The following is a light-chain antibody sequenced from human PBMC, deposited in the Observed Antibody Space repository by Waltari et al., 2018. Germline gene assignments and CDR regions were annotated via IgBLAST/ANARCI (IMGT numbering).Light chain of an antibody. J-gene: IGLJ1*01. CDR2: DVS. Sequence: QSALTQPRSVSGSPGQSVTISCTGASGDVGGYNYVSWYQQPPGKAPKLMIYDVSKRPSGVPDRFFGSKSSDTASLTISGLRAEDEADYYCGSYAGRYSYVFGTGTKVTVL. CDR3: GSYAGRYSYV. V-gene: IGLV2-11*01. CDR1: SGDVGGYNY.